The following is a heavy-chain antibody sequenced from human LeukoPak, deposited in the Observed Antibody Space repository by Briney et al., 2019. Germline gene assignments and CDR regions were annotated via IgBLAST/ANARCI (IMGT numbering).Heavy chain of an antibody. CDR1: GGSISSGSYY. J-gene: IGHJ6*03. CDR2: IYTSGST. V-gene: IGHV4-61*02. D-gene: IGHD2-21*01. Sequence: SQTLSLTCTVSGGSISSGSYYWSWIRQPAGKGLEWIGRIYTSGSTNYNPSLKSRVTISVDTSKNQFSLKLSSVTAADTAVYYCASLGGYCGGDCYYYYMDVWGKGNTVTVSS. CDR3: ASLGGYCGGDCYYYYMDV.